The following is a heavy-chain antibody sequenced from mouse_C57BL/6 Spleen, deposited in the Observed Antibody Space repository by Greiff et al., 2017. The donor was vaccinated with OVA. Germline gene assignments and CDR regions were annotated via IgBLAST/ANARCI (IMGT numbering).Heavy chain of an antibody. J-gene: IGHJ2*01. Sequence: EVKVVESGGGLVKPGGSLKLSCAASGFTFSDYGMHWVRQAPEKGLEWVAYISSGSSTIYYADTVKGRFTISRDNAKNTLFLQMTSLRSEDTAMYDCAREILLRSRGFDYWGQGTTLTVSS. D-gene: IGHD1-1*01. V-gene: IGHV5-17*01. CDR2: ISSGSSTI. CDR3: AREILLRSRGFDY. CDR1: GFTFSDYG.